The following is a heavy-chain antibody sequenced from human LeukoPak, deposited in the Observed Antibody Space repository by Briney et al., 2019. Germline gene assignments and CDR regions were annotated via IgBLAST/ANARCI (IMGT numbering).Heavy chain of an antibody. CDR1: GFTFSDHY. CDR3: TKLARAPRDFDY. V-gene: IGHV3-72*01. CDR2: SRDKGNSYTT. Sequence: GGSLRLSCAASGFTFSDHYIDWVRQAPGKGLEWVGRSRDKGNSYTTAYAASVRGGFTISRDDSKNSLYLQMNSLKIEDTAVYYCTKLARAPRDFDYWGQGTLVTVSS. D-gene: IGHD3-10*01. J-gene: IGHJ4*01.